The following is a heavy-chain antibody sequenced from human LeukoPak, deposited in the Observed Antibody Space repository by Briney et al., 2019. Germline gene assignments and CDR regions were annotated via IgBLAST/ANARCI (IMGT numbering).Heavy chain of an antibody. CDR2: IIPILGIA. CDR3: ATGGYSYGVFDY. Sequence: SVKVSCKASGGTFSSYAISWVRQAPGQGLEWMGRIIPILGIANYAQKFQGRVTITADKSTSTAYMELSSLRSEDTAVYYYATGGYSYGVFDYWGQGTLVTVSS. V-gene: IGHV1-69*04. J-gene: IGHJ4*02. D-gene: IGHD5-18*01. CDR1: GGTFSSYA.